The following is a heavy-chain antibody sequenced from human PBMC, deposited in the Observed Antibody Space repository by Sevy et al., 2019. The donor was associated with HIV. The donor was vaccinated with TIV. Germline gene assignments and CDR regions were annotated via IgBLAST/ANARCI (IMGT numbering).Heavy chain of an antibody. J-gene: IGHJ3*02. Sequence: SETLSLTCTVSGGSISSGGYYWSWIRQHPGKGLEWIGYIYYSGSTYYNPSLKSRVTISVDTSKNQFSLKLSSVTAADTAVNYCARSVVVVPAATKGAFDIWGQGTMVTVSS. D-gene: IGHD2-2*01. CDR2: IYYSGST. CDR3: ARSVVVVPAATKGAFDI. V-gene: IGHV4-31*03. CDR1: GGSISSGGYY.